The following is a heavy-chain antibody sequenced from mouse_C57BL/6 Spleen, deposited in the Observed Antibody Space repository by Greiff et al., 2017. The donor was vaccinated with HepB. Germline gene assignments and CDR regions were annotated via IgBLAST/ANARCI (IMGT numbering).Heavy chain of an antibody. J-gene: IGHJ4*01. CDR3: ALNWDRHAMDY. V-gene: IGHV1-19*01. CDR2: INPYNGGT. CDR1: GYTFTDYY. D-gene: IGHD4-1*02. Sequence: EVQLQQSGPVLVKPGASVKMSCKASGYTFTDYYMNWVKQSHGKSLEWIGVINPYNGGTSYNQKFKGKATLTVDKSSSTAYMELNSLTSEDSAVYYCALNWDRHAMDYWGQGTSVTVSS.